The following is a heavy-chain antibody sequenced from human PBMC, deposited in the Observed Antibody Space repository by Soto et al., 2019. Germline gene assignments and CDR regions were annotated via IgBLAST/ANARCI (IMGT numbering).Heavy chain of an antibody. CDR3: ATDGGMDSDGLDV. CDR1: GFTFSSYA. CDR2: ISYDGSIK. V-gene: IGHV3-30-3*01. D-gene: IGHD3-16*01. J-gene: IGHJ6*02. Sequence: QVQLVESGGGVVQPGRSLRLSCAASGFTFSSYAMHWVRQAPGKGLEWVAVISYDGSIKYYADSVKGRFTISRDNSKNTLYLQMKGLRAEGTAVYYCATDGGMDSDGLDVWGQGTTVTVSS.